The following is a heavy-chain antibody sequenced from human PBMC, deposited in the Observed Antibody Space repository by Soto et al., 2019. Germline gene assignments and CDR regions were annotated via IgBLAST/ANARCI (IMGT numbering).Heavy chain of an antibody. CDR2: INHSGTT. CDR3: ARGSKLWRRGSGWYYYGMDV. CDR1: GGSLNGYY. V-gene: IGHV4-34*01. J-gene: IGHJ6*02. D-gene: IGHD6-19*01. Sequence: QVQLQQWGAGLLKPAETLSLSCAVYGGSLNGYYWSWLRQPPGKGLEWIGEINHSGTTTYKPSLRSRVTISVDTSQNQFSLKLSSVIAADTAVYYCARGSKLWRRGSGWYYYGMDVWGQGTTVTVSS.